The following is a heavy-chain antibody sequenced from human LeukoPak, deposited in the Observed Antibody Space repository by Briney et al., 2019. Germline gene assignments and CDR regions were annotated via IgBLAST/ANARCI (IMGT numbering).Heavy chain of an antibody. D-gene: IGHD4-17*01. Sequence: SGPTLVNPTQTLTLTCTFSGFSLSTSGMCVSWMRQPPGKALEWLARIDWDDDKYYSTSLKTRLTISKDTSKNQVVLTMTNMDPVDTATYYCARMGVTTLWFDPWGQGTLVTVSS. J-gene: IGHJ5*02. CDR1: GFSLSTSGMC. CDR3: ARMGVTTLWFDP. CDR2: IDWDDDK. V-gene: IGHV2-70*11.